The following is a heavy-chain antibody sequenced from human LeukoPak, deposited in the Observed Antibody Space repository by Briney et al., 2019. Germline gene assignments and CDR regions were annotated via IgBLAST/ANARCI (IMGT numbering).Heavy chain of an antibody. V-gene: IGHV1-69*05. D-gene: IGHD3-10*01. J-gene: IGHJ4*02. CDR3: ARATRYYYGSGSTIDY. CDR1: GGTFSSYA. CDR2: IIPIFGTA. Sequence: SVKVSCKASGGTFSSYAISWVRQAPGQGLEWMGGIIPIFGTANYAQKFQGRVTITTDESTSTAYMELSSLRSEDTAVYYCARATRYYYGSGSTIDYWGQGTLVTVSS.